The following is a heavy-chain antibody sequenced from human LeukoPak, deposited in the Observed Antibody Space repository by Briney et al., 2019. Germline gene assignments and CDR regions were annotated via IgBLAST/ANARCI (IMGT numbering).Heavy chain of an antibody. CDR1: GGSISPYY. CDR3: ARRFGITMVRGVVGRKYNWFDP. CDR2: IYYSGST. Sequence: SETLSLTCTVSGGSISPYYWSWIRQPPGKGLEWIGYIYYSGSTNYNPSLKSRVTISVDTSKNQFSLKLSSVTAADTAVYYCARRFGITMVRGVVGRKYNWFDPWGQGTLVTVSS. V-gene: IGHV4-59*12. J-gene: IGHJ5*02. D-gene: IGHD3-10*01.